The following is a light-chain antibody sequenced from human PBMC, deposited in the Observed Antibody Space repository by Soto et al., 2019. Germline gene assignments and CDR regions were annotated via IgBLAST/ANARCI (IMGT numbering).Light chain of an antibody. J-gene: IGKJ4*01. CDR3: QQAHTFPLT. Sequence: DLQMTQSPSSVSASVGDRVTITCRASQDISNWLAWYQQKPGKAPKVLIYAASSVQSGVPSRFSGSGSGTDFTLTISSLQPEDFATYYCQQAHTFPLTFGGGTRVELK. CDR1: QDISNW. V-gene: IGKV1-12*01. CDR2: AAS.